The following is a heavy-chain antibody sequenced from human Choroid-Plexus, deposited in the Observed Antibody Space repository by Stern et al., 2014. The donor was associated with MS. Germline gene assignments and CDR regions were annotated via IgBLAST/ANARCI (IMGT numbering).Heavy chain of an antibody. Sequence: VQSGRPLRLSCVASGFTFGSCAMHWVRQAPGKGLESVAGVSYDGSNKYYADPVKGRFTISRDNSQNTLYMQMSSLRPEDTAVYYCAKDRQYLTYFFDHWGQGSLVTVSS. J-gene: IGHJ5*02. D-gene: IGHD2/OR15-2a*01. V-gene: IGHV3-30*18. CDR3: AKDRQYLTYFFDH. CDR1: GFTFGSCA. CDR2: VSYDGSNK.